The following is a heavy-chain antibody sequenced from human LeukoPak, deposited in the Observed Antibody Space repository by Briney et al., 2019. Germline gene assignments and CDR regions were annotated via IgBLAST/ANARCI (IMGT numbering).Heavy chain of an antibody. CDR2: ISYDGSIK. V-gene: IGHV3-30-3*01. J-gene: IGHJ4*02. CDR1: KFTFNSYA. Sequence: GGSLRLPCAASKFTFNSYAIHWVRQAPGKGLEWVAFISYDGSIKYYADSVKGRFTISRDNSKNMLYLQMNSLRTEDTAVYYCARDLSTYYCIDYWGQGTLVTVSS. D-gene: IGHD2-15*01. CDR3: ARDLSTYYCIDY.